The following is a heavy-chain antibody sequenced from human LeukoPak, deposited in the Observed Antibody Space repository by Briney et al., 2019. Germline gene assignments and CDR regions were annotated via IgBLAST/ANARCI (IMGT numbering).Heavy chain of an antibody. CDR1: GDTFSSYA. J-gene: IGHJ4*02. CDR3: ARATSNELDS. V-gene: IGHV1-69*13. CDR2: IIPIFGTA. D-gene: IGHD4-11*01. Sequence: ASVKVSCKASGDTFSSYAISWVRQAPGQGLEWMGGIIPIFGTANYAQKFQGRVTITADESTSTAYMELSSLRSGDTAVYYCARATSNELDSWGQGTLVTVSS.